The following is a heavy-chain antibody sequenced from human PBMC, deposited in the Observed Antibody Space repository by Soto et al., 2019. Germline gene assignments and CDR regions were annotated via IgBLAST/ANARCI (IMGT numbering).Heavy chain of an antibody. J-gene: IGHJ4*02. CDR2: IYYSGST. D-gene: IGHD3-3*02. Sequence: SETLSLTCTVSGGSISSGGYYWSWIRQHPGKGLEWIGYIYYSGSTYYNPSLKSRVTISVDTSKNQFSLKLSSVTAADTAVYYCARLSKEVLIIPSVTFANWGQGTLVTVSS. CDR3: ARLSKEVLIIPSVTFAN. V-gene: IGHV4-31*03. CDR1: GGSISSGGYY.